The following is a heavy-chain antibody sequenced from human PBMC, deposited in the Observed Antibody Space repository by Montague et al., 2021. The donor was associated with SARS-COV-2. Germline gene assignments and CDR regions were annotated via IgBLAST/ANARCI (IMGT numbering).Heavy chain of an antibody. V-gene: IGHV4-59*01. CDR2: IYNSGST. J-gene: IGHJ3*02. Sequence: SETLSLTCTVSGGSISSYSWTWIRQPPGKGLEWIGYIYNSGSTNYNPSLTSRVTISVDTSKNQFSLKLSSVAAADTAVYYCARVRRGSSWYEVAFDIWGQGTMVTVSS. CDR3: ARVRRGSSWYEVAFDI. D-gene: IGHD6-13*01. CDR1: GGSISSYS.